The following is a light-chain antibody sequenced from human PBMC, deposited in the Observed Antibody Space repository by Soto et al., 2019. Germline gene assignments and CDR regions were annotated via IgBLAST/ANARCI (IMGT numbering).Light chain of an antibody. Sequence: QSVLTQSSSASASLGSSVKLTCTLSSGHSSYIIAWHQQQPGKAPRYLMKLEGSGSHNKGSGAPDRFSGSSSGADRYLTIPNHQFEDESDYYCDTGDSTTVVFGGVTQLTVL. V-gene: IGLV4-60*02. J-gene: IGLJ2*01. CDR1: SGHSSYI. CDR2: LEGSGSH. CDR3: DTGDSTTVV.